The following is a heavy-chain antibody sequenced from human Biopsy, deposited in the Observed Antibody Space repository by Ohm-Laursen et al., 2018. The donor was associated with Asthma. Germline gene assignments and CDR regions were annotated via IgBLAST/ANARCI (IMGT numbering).Heavy chain of an antibody. J-gene: IGHJ6*02. CDR1: SGSGGYMRSGNYY. CDR2: IYYSGTT. Sequence: SETLSLTCSLSSGSGGYMRSGNYYWGWIRQPPGEGLEWIGSIYYSGTTYYNPSLESRVTVSADTSKKQFSLKLSSVTAADTAVYYCVRGSSSWHHGPFHYYYGLDVWGQGTTATVSS. V-gene: IGHV4-39*01. D-gene: IGHD6-13*01. CDR3: VRGSSSWHHGPFHYYYGLDV.